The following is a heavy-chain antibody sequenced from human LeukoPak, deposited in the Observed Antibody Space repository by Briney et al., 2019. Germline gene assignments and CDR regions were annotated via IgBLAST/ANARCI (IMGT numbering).Heavy chain of an antibody. D-gene: IGHD3-22*01. Sequence: ASVKVSCKASGYTFTSYGISWVRQAPGQGLEWMGWISAYNGNTNYAQKLQGRVTMTTDTSTSTAYMELRSLRSDDTAVYYCARDLQFYYDSSGPVDYWGRGTLVTVSS. CDR3: ARDLQFYYDSSGPVDY. J-gene: IGHJ4*02. V-gene: IGHV1-18*01. CDR1: GYTFTSYG. CDR2: ISAYNGNT.